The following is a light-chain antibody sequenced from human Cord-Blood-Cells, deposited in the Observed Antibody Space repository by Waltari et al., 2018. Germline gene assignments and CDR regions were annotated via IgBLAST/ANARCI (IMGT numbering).Light chain of an antibody. V-gene: IGKV1-5*03. CDR1: QSISSW. CDR3: QQYNSYSEWT. CDR2: KAS. J-gene: IGKJ1*01. Sequence: DIQMTQSPSTLSASVGDRVTLTCRASQSISSWLAWYQQKPGKAPKLLIYKASSLESGVPSRFSCSGSGTEFTLTISSLQPDDFATYYCQQYNSYSEWTFGQGTKVEIK.